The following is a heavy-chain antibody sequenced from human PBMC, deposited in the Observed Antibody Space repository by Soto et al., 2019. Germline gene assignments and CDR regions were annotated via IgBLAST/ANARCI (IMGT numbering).Heavy chain of an antibody. D-gene: IGHD3-16*01. J-gene: IGHJ6*03. Sequence: GGSLRLSCAASGFTFSSYAMHWVRQAPGKGLEYVSAISSNGGSTYYANSVKGRFTISRDNSKNTLYLQMGSLRAEDMAVYYSARGLGYMDVWGKGTTVTVSS. CDR1: GFTFSSYA. CDR2: ISSNGGST. V-gene: IGHV3-64*01. CDR3: ARGLGYMDV.